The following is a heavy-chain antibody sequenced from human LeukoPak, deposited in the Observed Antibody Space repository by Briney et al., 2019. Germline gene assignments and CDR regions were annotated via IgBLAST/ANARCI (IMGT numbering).Heavy chain of an antibody. D-gene: IGHD5-24*01. V-gene: IGHV5-51*01. J-gene: IGHJ4*02. Sequence: GESLKISCKGSGYSFTSYWIGWVRQMPGKGLEWMGIIYPGDSDTRYSPSFQGQVTISADKSISTAYLQWSSLKASDTAMYYCARGGGRWLRKVRQGDYWGQGTLVTVSS. CDR2: IYPGDSDT. CDR1: GYSFTSYW. CDR3: ARGGGRWLRKVRQGDY.